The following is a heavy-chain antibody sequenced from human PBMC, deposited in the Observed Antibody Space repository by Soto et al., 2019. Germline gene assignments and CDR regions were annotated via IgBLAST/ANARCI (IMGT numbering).Heavy chain of an antibody. Sequence: PSETESLTCAVYGGSFSGYYWSWIRQPPGKGLEWIGEINHSGSTNYNPSLKSRVTISVDTSKNQFSLKLSSVTAADTAVYYCARDGYCSSTSCYSVGRHYYYGMDVWGQGTTVTVSS. V-gene: IGHV4-34*01. CDR2: INHSGST. CDR3: ARDGYCSSTSCYSVGRHYYYGMDV. D-gene: IGHD2-2*01. CDR1: GGSFSGYY. J-gene: IGHJ6*02.